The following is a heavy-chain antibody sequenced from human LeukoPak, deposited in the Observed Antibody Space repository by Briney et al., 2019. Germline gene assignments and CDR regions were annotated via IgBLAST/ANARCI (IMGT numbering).Heavy chain of an antibody. CDR3: ARLRTTHDAFDI. Sequence: SETLSLTCTVSGGSISSSIYYWDWIRQPPGERLEWIGSIYYSGGTYYNPSLKSRVTISVDTSKNQFSLKLSSVTAADTAVYYCARLRTTHDAFDIWGQGTMVTVSS. D-gene: IGHD1-7*01. V-gene: IGHV4-39*01. CDR2: IYYSGGT. J-gene: IGHJ3*02. CDR1: GGSISSSIYY.